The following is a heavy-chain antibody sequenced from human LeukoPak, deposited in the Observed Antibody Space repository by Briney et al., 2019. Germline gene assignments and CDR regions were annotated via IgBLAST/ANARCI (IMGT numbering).Heavy chain of an antibody. Sequence: PGGSLRLSCAASGFTFSSYAMSWVRQAPGKGLEWVSAISGSGGSTYYADSVKGRFTISRDNSKNSLYLQMNSLRAEDTAVYYCARDSSGWYYFDYWGQGTLVTVSS. CDR3: ARDSSGWYYFDY. CDR2: ISGSGGST. D-gene: IGHD6-19*01. CDR1: GFTFSSYA. V-gene: IGHV3-23*01. J-gene: IGHJ4*02.